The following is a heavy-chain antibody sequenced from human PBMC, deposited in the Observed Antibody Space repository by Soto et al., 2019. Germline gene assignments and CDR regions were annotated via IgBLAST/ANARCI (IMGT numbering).Heavy chain of an antibody. J-gene: IGHJ4*02. Sequence: AGTLSLTCTASGATISTYYLRWFRQAPGKGLEWIGDISYSGSNNYNPSFKRRGTTTSKTTNNQTLLQLSSITGADKAAYYCVRCEERVAMPPGYWGQGALVTV. D-gene: IGHD2-2*01. CDR3: VRCEERVAMPPGY. CDR1: GATISTYY. CDR2: ISYSGSN. V-gene: IGHV4-59*01.